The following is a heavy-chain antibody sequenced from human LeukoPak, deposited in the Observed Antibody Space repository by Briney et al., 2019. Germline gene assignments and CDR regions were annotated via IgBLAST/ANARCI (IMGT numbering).Heavy chain of an antibody. CDR1: GYTFTSYY. D-gene: IGHD3-16*01. V-gene: IGHV1-46*01. Sequence: GASVKVSCKASGYTFTSYYMHWVRQAPGQGLEWMGIINPSGGSTSYAQKFQGRVTMTGDTSTSTVYMELSSLRSEDTAVYYCASNGLFGTHGAPFDYWGQGTLVTVSS. CDR2: INPSGGST. J-gene: IGHJ4*02. CDR3: ASNGLFGTHGAPFDY.